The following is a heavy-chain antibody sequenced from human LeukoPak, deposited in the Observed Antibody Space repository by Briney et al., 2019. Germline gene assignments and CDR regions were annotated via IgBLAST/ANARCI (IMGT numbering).Heavy chain of an antibody. CDR1: GFTFSSYS. D-gene: IGHD2-15*01. CDR3: ARNSPGYCSGGSCPYYYYMDV. CDR2: ISSSSSYI. Sequence: GGSLRLSCAASGFTFSSYSMNWVRQAPGKGLEGVSSISSSSSYIYYADSVKGRFTISRDNAKNSLYLQMNSLRAEDTAVYYCARNSPGYCSGGSCPYYYYMDVWGKGTTVTVSS. V-gene: IGHV3-21*01. J-gene: IGHJ6*03.